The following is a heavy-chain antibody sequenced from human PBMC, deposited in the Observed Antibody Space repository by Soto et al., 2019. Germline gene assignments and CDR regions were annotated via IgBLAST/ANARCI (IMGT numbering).Heavy chain of an antibody. CDR3: ARLPPPTVGSRRTCSGQ. Sequence: GASLKISCKGSGYSFTNYWIHCLRQMSGKGLEWMGRIDPDASYTNYSPSFQGHVTISVDKSISTAYLQWSSLQASDTAIYYWARLPPPTVGSRRTCSGQRGQGTMLTAAS. J-gene: IGHJ4*02. CDR1: GYSFTNYW. V-gene: IGHV5-10-1*01. D-gene: IGHD4-4*01. CDR2: IDPDASYT.